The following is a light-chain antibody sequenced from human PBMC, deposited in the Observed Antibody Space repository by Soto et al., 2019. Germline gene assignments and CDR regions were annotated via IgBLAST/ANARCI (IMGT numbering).Light chain of an antibody. J-gene: IGLJ7*01. CDR1: SSDVGNYKL. CDR2: EGS. V-gene: IGLV2-23*01. CDR3: CSYVGISTV. Sequence: QSALTQPASVSGSPGQSITISCTGTSSDVGNYKLVSWYQQHPGQAPKLMIYEGSKRPSGVSTRFSGSKSGNTASLTISGLQAEDEADYYCCSYVGISTVFGGGTQLTVL.